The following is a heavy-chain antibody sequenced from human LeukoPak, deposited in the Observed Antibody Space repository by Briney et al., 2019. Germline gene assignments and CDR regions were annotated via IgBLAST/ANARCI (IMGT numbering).Heavy chain of an antibody. V-gene: IGHV3-21*01. CDR3: ARGRDSDYAFDY. J-gene: IGHJ4*02. CDR2: ISSGSTNI. Sequence: AGSLRLSCAASGFTFSSYTINCVRQAPGKGLEWVSSISSGSTNIYYADSVKGRFTISRDNAKNSLYLQMNSLRDEDTAVYYCARGRDSDYAFDYWGQGTLVTVSS. D-gene: IGHD4-17*01. CDR1: GFTFSSYT.